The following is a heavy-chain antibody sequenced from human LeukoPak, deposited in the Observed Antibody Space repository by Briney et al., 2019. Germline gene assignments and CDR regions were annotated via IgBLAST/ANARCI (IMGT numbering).Heavy chain of an antibody. CDR3: ARGGGSSSWSAYFNY. V-gene: IGHV1-2*02. CDR2: INPNSGGT. J-gene: IGHJ4*02. D-gene: IGHD6-13*01. CDR1: GYTFTGYY. Sequence: ASVKVSCKASGYTFTGYYMHWVGQAPGRGLEWMGWINPNSGGTNYAQKFQGRVTMTRDTSIGTAYMELSSLRSDDTAVYYCARGGGSSSWSAYFNYWGQGTLVTVSS.